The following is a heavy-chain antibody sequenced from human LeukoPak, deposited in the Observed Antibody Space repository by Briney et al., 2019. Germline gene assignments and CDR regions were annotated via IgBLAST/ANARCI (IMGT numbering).Heavy chain of an antibody. CDR2: IYYSGST. J-gene: IGHJ4*02. Sequence: SETLSLTCTVTSVSIINDYWSWIRQPPGKGLEWIGYIYYSGSTNYSPSLKSRVTMSVDTSKKQFSLKVTSVTAADTAVYYCARGSGAFDYWGQGTLVTVSS. V-gene: IGHV4-59*01. CDR1: SVSIINDY. CDR3: ARGSGAFDY.